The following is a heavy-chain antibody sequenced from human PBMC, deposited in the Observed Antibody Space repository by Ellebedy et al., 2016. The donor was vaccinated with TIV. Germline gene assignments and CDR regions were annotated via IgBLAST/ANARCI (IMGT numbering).Heavy chain of an antibody. J-gene: IGHJ6*02. Sequence: ASVKVSXXASGYTFTSYAMHWVRQAPGQRLEWMGWINAGNGNTKYSQKFQGRVTITADESTSTAYMELSSLRSEDTAVYYCARDGRHDVFGELLLGNGMDVWGQGTTVTVSS. CDR2: INAGNGNT. CDR3: ARDGRHDVFGELLLGNGMDV. D-gene: IGHD3-10*02. CDR1: GYTFTSYA. V-gene: IGHV1-3*01.